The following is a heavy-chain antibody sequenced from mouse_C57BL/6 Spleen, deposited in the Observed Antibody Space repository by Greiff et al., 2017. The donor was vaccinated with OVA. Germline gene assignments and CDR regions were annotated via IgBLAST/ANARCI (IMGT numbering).Heavy chain of an antibody. CDR2: IDPSDSYT. CDR1: GYTFTSYW. Sequence: QVQLQQSGAELVKPGASVKLSCKASGYTFTSYWMQWVKQRPGQGLEWIGEIDPSDSYTNYNQKFKGKATLTVDTSSSTAYMQLSSLTSEDSAVYYCALVDYWGQGTTLTVSS. J-gene: IGHJ2*01. CDR3: ALVDY. V-gene: IGHV1-50*01.